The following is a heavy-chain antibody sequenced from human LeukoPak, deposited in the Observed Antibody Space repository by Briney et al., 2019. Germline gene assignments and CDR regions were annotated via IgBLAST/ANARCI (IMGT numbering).Heavy chain of an antibody. D-gene: IGHD4-17*01. Sequence: SVKVSCKASGGTFSSYAISWVRQAPGQGLEWMGRIIPILGIANYAQKFQGRVTITADKSTSTAYMELSSLRSEDTAVYYRASSLIESDYGDYENDYWGQGTLVTVSS. CDR3: ASSLIESDYGDYENDY. CDR2: IIPILGIA. V-gene: IGHV1-69*04. J-gene: IGHJ4*02. CDR1: GGTFSSYA.